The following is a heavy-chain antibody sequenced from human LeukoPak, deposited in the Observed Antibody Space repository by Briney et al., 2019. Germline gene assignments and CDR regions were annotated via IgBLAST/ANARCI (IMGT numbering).Heavy chain of an antibody. V-gene: IGHV4-59*01. J-gene: IGHJ5*02. CDR1: GGSISSYY. CDR2: IYYSVST. CDR3: ARDPSSGYWYNWFDP. D-gene: IGHD3-22*01. Sequence: SETLSLTCTVSGGSISSYYWSWLRQPPGKGLEWIGYIYYSVSTNYNPSLKSRVTISIDTSKNHFSLKLSSVTAADTAVYYCARDPSSGYWYNWFDPWGQGTLVTVSS.